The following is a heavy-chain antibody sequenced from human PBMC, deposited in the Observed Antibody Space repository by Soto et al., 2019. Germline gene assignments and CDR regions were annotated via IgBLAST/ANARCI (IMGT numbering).Heavy chain of an antibody. J-gene: IGHJ3*02. D-gene: IGHD1-26*01. CDR1: GFTFSIYS. CDR2: IMPGSSHI. CDR3: AIEKVGSNSVHVLDI. V-gene: IGHV3-48*01. Sequence: EVQLVESGGGLVQPGGSLRLTCAASGFTFSIYSMNWVRQAPGKGLEWVSYIMPGSSHIFYADSVKGRFTISRDNAKNSLYLQMNSLRAEVMAMYYCAIEKVGSNSVHVLDIWGRGTMVTVSS.